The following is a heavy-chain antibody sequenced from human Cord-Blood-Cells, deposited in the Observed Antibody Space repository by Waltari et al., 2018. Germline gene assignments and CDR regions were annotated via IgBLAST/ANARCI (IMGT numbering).Heavy chain of an antibody. J-gene: IGHJ4*02. V-gene: IGHV3-15*01. CDR3: TTDLHYYDSSGYYPSFDY. CDR1: GFTFSNAW. D-gene: IGHD3-22*01. CDR2: IKSKTDGGTT. Sequence: EVQLVESGGGLVKPGGSLRLSCAASGFTFSNAWMSWVSQAPGKGLEWVGRIKSKTDGGTTDYAAPVKGRFTISRDDSKNTLYLQMNSLKTEDTAVYYCTTDLHYYDSSGYYPSFDYWGQGTLVTVSS.